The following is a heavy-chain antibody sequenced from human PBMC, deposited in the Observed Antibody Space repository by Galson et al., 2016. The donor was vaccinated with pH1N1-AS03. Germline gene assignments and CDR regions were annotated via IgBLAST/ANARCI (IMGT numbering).Heavy chain of an antibody. CDR3: VRSIAVAATRRDFDN. J-gene: IGHJ4*02. Sequence: SVKVSCKASGYTFNTFIIHWVRHTPGQRLEWMGWIHAGNGDTKYSQKFGGRVTITRDTSATTADMEVTSLTSEDTAIYYCVRSIAVAATRRDFDNWGQGAQVTVSS. D-gene: IGHD6-19*01. CDR2: IHAGNGDT. CDR1: GYTFNTFI. V-gene: IGHV1-3*01.